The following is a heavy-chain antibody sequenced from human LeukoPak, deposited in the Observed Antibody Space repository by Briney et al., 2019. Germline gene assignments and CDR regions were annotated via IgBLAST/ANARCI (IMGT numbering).Heavy chain of an antibody. Sequence: SETLSLTCAVYGGSFSGYYWGWIRQPPGKGLEWIGEINHSAFTNYNPSLKSRVTMSVDTSKNQFSLKVNSVTAADTAVYYCAREELGYFDWSRYWGQGTLVTVSS. CDR3: AREELGYFDWSRY. CDR1: GGSFSGYY. D-gene: IGHD3-9*01. CDR2: INHSAFT. J-gene: IGHJ4*02. V-gene: IGHV4-34*01.